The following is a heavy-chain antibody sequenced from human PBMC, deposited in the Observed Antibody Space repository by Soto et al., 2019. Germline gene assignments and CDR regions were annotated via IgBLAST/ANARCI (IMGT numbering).Heavy chain of an antibody. CDR1: GGTFSSYA. D-gene: IGHD3-3*01. V-gene: IGHV1-69*06. Sequence: QVQLVQSGAEVKKPGSSVKVSCKASGGTFSSYAISWVRQAPGQGLEWMGGIIPIFGTANYAQKFQGRVTITADKSTSTAYMELSSLRSEDTAVYYCAEAASITIFGVVTPYYYYGMDVWGQGTTVTVSS. CDR3: AEAASITIFGVVTPYYYYGMDV. J-gene: IGHJ6*02. CDR2: IIPIFGTA.